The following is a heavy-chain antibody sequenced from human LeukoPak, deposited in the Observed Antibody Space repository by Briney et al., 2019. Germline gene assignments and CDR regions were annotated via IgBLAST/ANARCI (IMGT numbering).Heavy chain of an antibody. D-gene: IGHD1-26*01. V-gene: IGHV3-23*01. J-gene: IGHJ4*02. Sequence: PGGSLRLSCAASGFTFSSYAMSWVRQAPGKGLEWVSVISGSGNTFYADSVKGRFTISRDNSKNTLYLQMNSLRAEDTAVYYCAKHQYSGSYSVGYFDYWGQGTLVTVSS. CDR2: ISGSGNT. CDR1: GFTFSSYA. CDR3: AKHQYSGSYSVGYFDY.